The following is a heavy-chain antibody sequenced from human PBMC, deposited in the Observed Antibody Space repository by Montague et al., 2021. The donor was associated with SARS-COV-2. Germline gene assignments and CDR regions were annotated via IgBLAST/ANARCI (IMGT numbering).Heavy chain of an antibody. Sequence: SETLSLTCSVSGGSISSRSYPWGWIRQPPGKGLEWIGTMFYSGSNYYNPSLRSRLTISLDTSRNQFSLRLSSVTAADTAVYYCATAESALQYFDWFNIFAXWGRGTMVTVSS. CDR3: ATAESALQYFDWFNIFAX. D-gene: IGHD3-9*01. CDR2: MFYSGSN. CDR1: GGSISSRSYP. V-gene: IGHV4-39*01. J-gene: IGHJ3*01.